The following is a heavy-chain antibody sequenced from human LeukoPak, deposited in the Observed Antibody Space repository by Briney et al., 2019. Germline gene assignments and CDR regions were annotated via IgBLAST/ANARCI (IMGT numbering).Heavy chain of an antibody. CDR1: GGSISSGNW. CDR2: IYHSGST. V-gene: IGHV4-4*02. CDR3: ARSRDGYNSFDY. D-gene: IGHD5-24*01. Sequence: PSGTLSLTCAVSGGSISSGNWWSWVRQPPGKGLEWIGEIYHSGSTNYNPSLKSRVTMSVDTSKNQFSLKLSSVTAADTAVYYCARSRDGYNSFDYWGQGTLVTVSS. J-gene: IGHJ4*02.